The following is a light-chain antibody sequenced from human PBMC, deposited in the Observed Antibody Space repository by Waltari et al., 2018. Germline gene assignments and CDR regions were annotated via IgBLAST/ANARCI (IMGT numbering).Light chain of an antibody. Sequence: EIVMTQSPATLSVSPGERAVLSCRASQSVKTNLAWYQQQPGQAPRVLVYGASRRARGVPDRFSGSGSETEFTLTISSLQSEDFAVYYCQQYNTWPPNYTFGQGTKLEIK. V-gene: IGKV3-15*01. J-gene: IGKJ2*01. CDR1: QSVKTN. CDR3: QQYNTWPPNYT. CDR2: GAS.